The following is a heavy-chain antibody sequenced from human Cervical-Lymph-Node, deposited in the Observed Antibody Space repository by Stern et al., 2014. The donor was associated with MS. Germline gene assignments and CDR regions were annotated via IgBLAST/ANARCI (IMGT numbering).Heavy chain of an antibody. CDR2: ISSSSSYI. Sequence: EVQLVESGGGLVKPGGSLRLSCAASGFTFSSYSMNWVRQAPGKGLEGGGSISSSSSYIYYADSVKGRFTISRDNAKNSLYLQMNSLRAEDTAVYYCARVMSGSYDYWGQGTLVTVSS. J-gene: IGHJ4*02. CDR3: ARVMSGSYDY. D-gene: IGHD1-26*01. V-gene: IGHV3-21*01. CDR1: GFTFSSYS.